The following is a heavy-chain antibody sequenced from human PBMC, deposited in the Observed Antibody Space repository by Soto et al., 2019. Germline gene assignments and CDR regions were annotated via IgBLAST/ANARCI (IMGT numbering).Heavy chain of an antibody. D-gene: IGHD3-3*01. CDR3: ARSGDFWSGYDYYGMDI. V-gene: IGHV1-24*01. Sequence: ASVKVSCKVSGYTLTELSMHWVRQAPGKGLEWMGGFDPEDGETIYAQKFQGRVTMTEDTSTDTAYMELSSLRSEDTAVYYCARSGDFWSGYDYYGMDIWGQGTTVTVSS. CDR1: GYTLTELS. CDR2: FDPEDGET. J-gene: IGHJ6*02.